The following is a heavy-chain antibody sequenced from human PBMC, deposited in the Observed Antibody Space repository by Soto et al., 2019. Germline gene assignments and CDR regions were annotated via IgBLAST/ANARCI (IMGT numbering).Heavy chain of an antibody. J-gene: IGHJ4*02. CDR1: GFTFSSYA. V-gene: IGHV3-23*01. Sequence: EVQLLESGGGLVQPGGSLRLSCAASGFTFSSYAMSWVRQATGKGLEWVSAISGSGGSTYYADSVKGRFTISRDNSKNTLYLQLNSLRAEDTAVYYCATGEGIFGVVTHLVGVRETSRWGQGTLITVSS. CDR2: ISGSGGST. D-gene: IGHD3-3*01. CDR3: ATGEGIFGVVTHLVGVRETSR.